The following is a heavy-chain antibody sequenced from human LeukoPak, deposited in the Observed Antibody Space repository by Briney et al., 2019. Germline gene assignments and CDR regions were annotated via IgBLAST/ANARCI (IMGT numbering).Heavy chain of an antibody. CDR2: INHSGSI. V-gene: IGHV4-34*01. CDR3: ARRGDFWSGTYFDY. Sequence: SETLSLTCAVYGGSFSGYYWSWIRQPPGKGLEWIGEINHSGSINYNPSLKSRVTISVDTSKNQFSLKLRSVTAADTAVYYCARRGDFWSGTYFDYWGQGTLVTVSS. D-gene: IGHD3-3*01. J-gene: IGHJ4*02. CDR1: GGSFSGYY.